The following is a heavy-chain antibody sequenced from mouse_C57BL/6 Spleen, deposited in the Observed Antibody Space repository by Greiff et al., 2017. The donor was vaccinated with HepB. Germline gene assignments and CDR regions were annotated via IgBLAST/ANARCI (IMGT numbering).Heavy chain of an antibody. J-gene: IGHJ4*01. V-gene: IGHV1-15*01. CDR3: TREEVLRRGAMDY. D-gene: IGHD1-1*01. CDR1: GYTFTDYE. CDR2: IDPETGGT. Sequence: QVQLKQSGAELVRPGASVTLSCKASGYTFTDYEMHWVKQTPVHGLEWIGAIDPETGGTAYNQKFKGKAILTADKSSSTAYMELRSLTSEDSAVYYCTREEVLRRGAMDYWGQGTSVTVSS.